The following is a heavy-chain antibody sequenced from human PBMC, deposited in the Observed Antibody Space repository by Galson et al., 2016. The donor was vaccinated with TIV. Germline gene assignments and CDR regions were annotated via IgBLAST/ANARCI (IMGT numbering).Heavy chain of an antibody. J-gene: IGHJ6*02. CDR1: GFTVSGTS. D-gene: IGHD3-10*01. Sequence: SLRLSCAGSGFTVSGTSMSWVRQAPGKGLEWVSLIYSAGNTFYADSVKGRFTLSRDNSKNTVYLQISSLRVEDTAGYYCARVSGGVRGYGLDVWGQGTMVTVAS. CDR2: IYSAGNT. V-gene: IGHV3-53*01. CDR3: ARVSGGVRGYGLDV.